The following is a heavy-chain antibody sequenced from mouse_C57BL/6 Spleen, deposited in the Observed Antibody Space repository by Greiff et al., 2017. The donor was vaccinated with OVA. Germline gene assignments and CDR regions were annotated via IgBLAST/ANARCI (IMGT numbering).Heavy chain of an antibody. Sequence: VQLKESVAELVRPGASVKLSCTASGFNIKNTYMHWVKQRPEQGLEWIGRIDPANGNTKYAPKFQGKATITADTSSNTAYLQLSSLTSEDTAIYYCARTAFIYYDGSSYAWFAYWGQGTLVTVSA. V-gene: IGHV14-3*01. D-gene: IGHD1-1*01. CDR3: ARTAFIYYDGSSYAWFAY. CDR2: IDPANGNT. J-gene: IGHJ3*01. CDR1: GFNIKNTY.